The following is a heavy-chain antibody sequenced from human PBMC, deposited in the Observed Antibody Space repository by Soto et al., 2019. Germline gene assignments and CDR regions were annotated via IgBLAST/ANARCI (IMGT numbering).Heavy chain of an antibody. CDR1: GGTFSSYA. D-gene: IGHD2-2*01. CDR2: IIPIFGTA. V-gene: IGHV1-69*06. Sequence: QVQLVQSGAEVKKPGSSVKVSCKASGGTFSSYAISWVRQAPGQGLEWMGGIIPIFGTANYAQKFQGRVTITADKSTSTAYMELSSLRSEDTAVYYCARDCSSTSCYVLYYYYGMDVWGLGTTVTVSS. CDR3: ARDCSSTSCYVLYYYYGMDV. J-gene: IGHJ6*02.